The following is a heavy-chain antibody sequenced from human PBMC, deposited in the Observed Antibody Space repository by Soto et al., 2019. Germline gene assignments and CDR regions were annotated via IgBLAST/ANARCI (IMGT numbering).Heavy chain of an antibody. Sequence: GGSLRLSCAASGFTFSTYSMNWVRQAPGKGLEWVSSISSSSGYIYYADSVRGRFTISRDDAKNSLSLQMNSLRAEDTAVYYCARVRSYSYGQGYGMDVWGQGTTVTVSS. CDR2: ISSSSGYI. J-gene: IGHJ6*02. CDR1: GFTFSTYS. CDR3: ARVRSYSYGQGYGMDV. D-gene: IGHD5-18*01. V-gene: IGHV3-21*01.